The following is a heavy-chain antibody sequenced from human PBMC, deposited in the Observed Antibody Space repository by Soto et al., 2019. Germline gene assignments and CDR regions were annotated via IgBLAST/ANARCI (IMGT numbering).Heavy chain of an antibody. J-gene: IGHJ4*02. CDR3: ARQDYGVLDY. CDR1: GGSISSYY. Sequence: SETLSLTCTVSGGSISSYYWSWIRQPPGKGLEWIGYIYYSGSTNYNPSLKSRVTISVDTSKNQFSLKLSSVTAADTAVYYCARQDYGVLDYWGQGTLVTVSS. D-gene: IGHD4-17*01. V-gene: IGHV4-59*08. CDR2: IYYSGST.